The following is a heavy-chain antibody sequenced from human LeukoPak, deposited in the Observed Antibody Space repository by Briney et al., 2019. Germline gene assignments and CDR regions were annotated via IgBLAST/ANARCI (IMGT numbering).Heavy chain of an antibody. CDR3: ARVMSYGDYLLWDY. J-gene: IGHJ4*02. CDR2: ISAYNGNR. V-gene: IGHV1-18*01. Sequence: ASVKVFCKASGYSFSSDGISWVTQAPGQGLEWMGWISAYNGNRNYAQKFHGRVTMTTDTMTTDTSTSTAYMELRSLRSDDTAVYYCARVMSYGDYLLWDYWGQGTLVTVSS. D-gene: IGHD4-17*01. CDR1: GYSFSSDG.